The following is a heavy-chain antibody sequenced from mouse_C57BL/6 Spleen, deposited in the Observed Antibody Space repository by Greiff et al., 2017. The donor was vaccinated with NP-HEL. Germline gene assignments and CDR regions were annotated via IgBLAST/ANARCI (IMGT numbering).Heavy chain of an antibody. CDR1: GYTFTSYW. CDR3: ARSGITTVRGDY. CDR2: IDPSDSYT. D-gene: IGHD1-1*01. J-gene: IGHJ2*01. Sequence: VQLQQPGAELVMPGASVKLSCKASGYTFTSYWMHWVKQRPGQGLEWIGEIDPSDSYTNYNQKFKGKSTLTVDKSSSTAYMQLSSLPSEDSAVYYCARSGITTVRGDYWGQGTTLTVSS. V-gene: IGHV1-69*01.